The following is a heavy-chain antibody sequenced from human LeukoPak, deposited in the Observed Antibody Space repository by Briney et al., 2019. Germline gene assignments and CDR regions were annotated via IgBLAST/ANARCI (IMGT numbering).Heavy chain of an antibody. CDR3: AKRGSNTWSDFDY. V-gene: IGHV4-4*07. J-gene: IGHJ4*02. CDR1: GGSISNYY. D-gene: IGHD6-13*01. CDR2: IYTSGST. Sequence: SETLSLTCTVSGGSISNYYWSWIRQPAGKGLEWIGRIYTSGSTNYNPSLKSRVTMSVDTSKNQFSLKLNSVTAADTAVYYCAKRGSNTWSDFDYWGQGTLVTVSS.